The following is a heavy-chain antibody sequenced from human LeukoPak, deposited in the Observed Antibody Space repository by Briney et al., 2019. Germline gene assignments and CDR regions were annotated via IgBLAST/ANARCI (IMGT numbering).Heavy chain of an antibody. V-gene: IGHV4-39*01. CDR2: LYHSGST. CDR1: GDSISTSDYH. Sequence: SETLSLTCTVSGDSISTSDYHWGWMRQPPGKGPEWIGTLYHSGSTHYNPSLESRITISVDTSKNQFSLKLYSVTAADTAVYYCARQGDSTKGYYLDWFDPWGQGTLVTVSS. D-gene: IGHD3-3*01. J-gene: IGHJ5*02. CDR3: ARQGDSTKGYYLDWFDP.